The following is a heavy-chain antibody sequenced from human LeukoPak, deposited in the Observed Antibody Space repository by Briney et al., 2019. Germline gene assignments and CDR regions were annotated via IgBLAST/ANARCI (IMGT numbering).Heavy chain of an antibody. J-gene: IGHJ4*02. V-gene: IGHV4-39*01. CDR2: IYYSGST. D-gene: IGHD3-22*01. CDR3: ARLRDTMIFNY. Sequence: PSETLSLTCTVSGGSISSSSYYWGWIRQPPGKGLEWIGSIYYSGSTYYNPSLKSRVTTSVDTSKNQFSLKLSSVTAADTAVYYCARLRDTMIFNYWGQGTLVTVSS. CDR1: GGSISSSSYY.